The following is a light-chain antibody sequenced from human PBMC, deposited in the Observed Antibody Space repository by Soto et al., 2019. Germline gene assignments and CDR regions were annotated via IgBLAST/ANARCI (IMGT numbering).Light chain of an antibody. CDR3: QTWGTGIRV. J-gene: IGLJ1*01. CDR2: VNSDGSH. V-gene: IGLV4-69*01. Sequence: QLVLTQSPSASASLGASVTLTCTLSSGHSNYAIAWHQQQPEKGPRYLMKVNSDGSHRKGDGIPDRFSGSSSGAQRYLTISSLQSEDEADYYCQTWGTGIRVFGTGTKLTV. CDR1: SGHSNYA.